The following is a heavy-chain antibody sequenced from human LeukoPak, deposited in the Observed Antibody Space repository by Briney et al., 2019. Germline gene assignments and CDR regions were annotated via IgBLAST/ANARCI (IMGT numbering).Heavy chain of an antibody. CDR1: GFTFSSYA. J-gene: IGHJ5*01. CDR2: ISGSGGNT. Sequence: GGSLRLSCAASGFTFSSYAMSWVRQAPGEGLEWVSAISGSGGNTYYADSVQGRFTISRDKSKDTLYLQMNSLRAEDTAVYFCAKDYRYAIAAPGRQYNWFDSWGQGTLVTVSS. D-gene: IGHD6-13*01. CDR3: AKDYRYAIAAPGRQYNWFDS. V-gene: IGHV3-23*01.